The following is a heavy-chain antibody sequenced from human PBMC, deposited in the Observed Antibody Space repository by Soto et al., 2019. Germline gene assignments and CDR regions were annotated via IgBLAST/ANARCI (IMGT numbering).Heavy chain of an antibody. V-gene: IGHV1-18*01. J-gene: IGHJ6*02. CDR2: ISTNNGNT. CDR1: GYTFSDYG. D-gene: IGHD3-10*01. CDR3: AIQRAGAYGMDV. Sequence: ASVRVSCKASGYTFSDYGISWVRQAPGQRPEYMGWISTNNGNTKYAQNIQGRVTMTTDTSTSTGYMELRSLRPDDTAVYYCAIQRAGAYGMDVWGQGTTVTVSS.